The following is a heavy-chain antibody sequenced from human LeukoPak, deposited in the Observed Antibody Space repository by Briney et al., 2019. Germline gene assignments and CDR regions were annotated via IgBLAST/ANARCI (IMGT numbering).Heavy chain of an antibody. CDR1: GFTFSSYA. V-gene: IGHV3-23*01. CDR3: AKETYYYGSGSSFDY. CDR2: ISGSGGST. Sequence: GGSLRLSCAASGFTFSSYAMSWVRQAPGKGLEWVSAISGSGGSTYYADSVKGRFTISRDNSKNTPYLQMNSLRAEDTAVYYCAKETYYYGSGSSFDYWGQGTLVTVSS. D-gene: IGHD3-10*01. J-gene: IGHJ4*02.